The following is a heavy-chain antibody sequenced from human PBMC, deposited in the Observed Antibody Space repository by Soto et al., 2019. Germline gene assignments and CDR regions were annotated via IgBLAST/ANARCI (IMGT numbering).Heavy chain of an antibody. Sequence: GGSPRLSCAVSEIIVSVNYMSWVRQAPGKGLEWVSTMYTGGTDYADSVKGRFTISRDNSKNTLYLQMNRLRAEDTAIYYCARPHSERYPWAFDIWGQGTMVTVSS. CDR2: MYTGGT. CDR1: EIIVSVNY. CDR3: ARPHSERYPWAFDI. V-gene: IGHV3-53*01. D-gene: IGHD1-26*01. J-gene: IGHJ3*02.